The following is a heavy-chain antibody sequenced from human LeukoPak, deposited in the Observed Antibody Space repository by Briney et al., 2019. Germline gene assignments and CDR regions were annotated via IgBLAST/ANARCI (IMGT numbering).Heavy chain of an antibody. V-gene: IGHV1-69*04. D-gene: IGHD6-13*01. CDR2: IIPIFGIA. CDR1: GGTFISYA. J-gene: IGHJ5*02. Sequence: GASVKVSCKASGGTFISYAISWVRQAPGQGLEWMGRIIPIFGIANYAQKFQGRVTITADKSTSTAYMELSSLRSEDTAVYYCARGSSSWFNWFDPWGQGTLVTVSS. CDR3: ARGSSSWFNWFDP.